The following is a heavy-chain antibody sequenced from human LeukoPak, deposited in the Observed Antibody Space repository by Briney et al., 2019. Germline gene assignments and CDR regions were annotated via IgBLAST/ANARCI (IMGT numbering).Heavy chain of an antibody. D-gene: IGHD3-10*01. CDR3: ARDKWWFGGHWYFDL. CDR2: IYYSGTT. CDR1: GGSISSGDYY. V-gene: IGHV4-30-4*01. Sequence: PSQTLSLTCTVSGGSISSGDYYWSWIRQPPGKGLEWIGYIYYSGTTYYNPSLKSRVTISIDTSKNQFSLKLSSVTAADTAVYYWARDKWWFGGHWYFDLWGRGTLVTVSS. J-gene: IGHJ2*01.